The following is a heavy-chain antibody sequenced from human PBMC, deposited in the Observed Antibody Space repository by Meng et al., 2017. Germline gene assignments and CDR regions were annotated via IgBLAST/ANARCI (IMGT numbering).Heavy chain of an antibody. CDR2: ISSNGGST. Sequence: GESLKISCAASGFTFSSYAMPWVRQAPGKGLEYVSAISSNGGSTYYANSVKGRFTISRDNSKNTLYLQMGGLRAEDMAVYYCARSFDERIVWGGYWTNYFDYWGQRTLVTVSS. J-gene: IGHJ4*02. CDR1: GFTFSSYA. D-gene: IGHD3-16*01. V-gene: IGHV3-64*01. CDR3: ARSFDERIVWGGYWTNYFDY.